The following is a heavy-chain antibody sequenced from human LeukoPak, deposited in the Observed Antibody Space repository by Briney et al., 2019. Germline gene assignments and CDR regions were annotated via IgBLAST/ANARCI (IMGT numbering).Heavy chain of an antibody. V-gene: IGHV4-39*01. J-gene: IGHJ6*03. D-gene: IGHD1-26*01. CDR2: IYYSGST. Sequence: PSETLSLTCTVSGGSISSSSYYWGWIRQPPGKGLEWIGRIYYSGSTYYNPSLKSRVTISVDTSKNQFSLKLSSVTAADTAVYYCARQPYSGSYDYYMDVWGKGTTVTVSS. CDR3: ARQPYSGSYDYYMDV. CDR1: GGSISSSSYY.